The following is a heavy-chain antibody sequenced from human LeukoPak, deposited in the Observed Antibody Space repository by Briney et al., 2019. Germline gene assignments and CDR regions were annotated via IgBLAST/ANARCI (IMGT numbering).Heavy chain of an antibody. D-gene: IGHD1-26*01. V-gene: IGHV4-34*01. CDR1: GGSFSGYY. CDR2: INHSGST. J-gene: IGHJ6*02. Sequence: NSSETLSLTCAVYGGSFSGYYWSWIRQPPGKGLEWTGEINHSGSTNYNPSLKSRVTISVDTSKNQFSLKLSSVTAADTAVYYCARGSGGERRPHLYYYYYYGMDVWGQGTTVTVSS. CDR3: ARGSGGERRPHLYYYYYYGMDV.